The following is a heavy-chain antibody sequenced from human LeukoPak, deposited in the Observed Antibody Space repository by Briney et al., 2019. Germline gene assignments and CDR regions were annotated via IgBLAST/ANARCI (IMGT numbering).Heavy chain of an antibody. D-gene: IGHD3-9*01. CDR1: SGSLSGYY. J-gene: IGHJ4*02. CDR2: IYYSGST. V-gene: IGHV4-59*08. Sequence: PSETLSLTCAVYSGSLSGYYWSWIRQPPGKGLEWIGYIYYSGSTNYNPSLKSRVTISVDTSKNQFSLKLSSVTAADTAVYYCVRHARYFDWLSIWGQGTLVTVSS. CDR3: VRHARYFDWLSI.